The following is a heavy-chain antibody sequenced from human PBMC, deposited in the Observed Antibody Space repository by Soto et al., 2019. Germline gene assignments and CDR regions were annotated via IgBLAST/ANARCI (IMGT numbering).Heavy chain of an antibody. V-gene: IGHV4-59*01. D-gene: IGHD3-3*01. CDR3: ARIPYYDFWSGYRRAYYYYGMDV. J-gene: IGHJ6*02. CDR2: IYYSGST. CDR1: GGSISSYY. Sequence: PSETLSLTCTVSGGSISSYYWSWIRQPPGKGLEWIGYIYYSGSTSYYPSLKSRVTISVDTSKNQFSLKLSSVTAADTAVYYCARIPYYDFWSGYRRAYYYYGMDVWGQGTTVTVSS.